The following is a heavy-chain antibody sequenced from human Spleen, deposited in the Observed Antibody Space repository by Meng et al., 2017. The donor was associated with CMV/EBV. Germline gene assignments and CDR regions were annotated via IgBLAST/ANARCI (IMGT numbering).Heavy chain of an antibody. CDR1: GYTFTGYY. Sequence: GQAVESGAEVKKPGASVKVSCKASGYTFTGYYMHWVRQAPGQGLEWMGWINPNSGGTNYAQKFQGRVTMTRDTSISTAYMELSRLRSDDTAVYYCARDQSYSSSWYNWFDPWGQGTLVTVSS. D-gene: IGHD6-13*01. CDR3: ARDQSYSSSWYNWFDP. V-gene: IGHV1-2*02. J-gene: IGHJ5*02. CDR2: INPNSGGT.